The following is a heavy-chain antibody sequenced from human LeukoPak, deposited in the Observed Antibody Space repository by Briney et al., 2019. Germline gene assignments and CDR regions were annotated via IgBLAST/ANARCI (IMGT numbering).Heavy chain of an antibody. J-gene: IGHJ4*02. Sequence: TGGSLRLSCAASGFTFSTYAMSWVRQAPGKGLEWVSTISGNGGSIDYADSVKGRFTISRDNSKNTLYLQMNSLRAEDTAIYYCAKGSGGYGGNSNYWGQGTLVTVSS. CDR1: GFTFSTYA. CDR2: ISGNGGSI. D-gene: IGHD4-23*01. CDR3: AKGSGGYGGNSNY. V-gene: IGHV3-23*01.